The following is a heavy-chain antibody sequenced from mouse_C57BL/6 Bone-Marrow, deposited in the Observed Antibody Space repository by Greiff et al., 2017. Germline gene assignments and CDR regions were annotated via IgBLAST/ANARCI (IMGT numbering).Heavy chain of an antibody. V-gene: IGHV5-6*01. J-gene: IGHJ3*01. D-gene: IGHD2-3*01. CDR3: ARMMVAWFAY. Sequence: EVKLQESGGDLVKPGGSLKLSCAASGFTFSSYGMSWVRQTPDKRLEWVATISSGGSYTYYPDSVKGRFTISRDNAKNTLYLQMSSLKSEDTAMYYCARMMVAWFAYWDQGTLVTVSA. CDR1: GFTFSSYG. CDR2: ISSGGSYT.